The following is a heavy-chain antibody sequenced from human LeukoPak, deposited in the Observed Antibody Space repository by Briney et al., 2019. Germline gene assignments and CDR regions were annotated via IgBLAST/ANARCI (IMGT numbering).Heavy chain of an antibody. CDR2: INPIFGTA. J-gene: IGHJ6*03. D-gene: IGHD5-12*01. V-gene: IGHV1-69*13. Sequence: ASVKVSCKASGGTFSSYAISWVRQAPGQGLEWMGGINPIFGTANYAQKFQGRVTITADESTSTAYMELSSLRSEDTAVYYCATRVPTRATFYYYYMDVWGKGTTVTVSS. CDR3: ATRVPTRATFYYYYMDV. CDR1: GGTFSSYA.